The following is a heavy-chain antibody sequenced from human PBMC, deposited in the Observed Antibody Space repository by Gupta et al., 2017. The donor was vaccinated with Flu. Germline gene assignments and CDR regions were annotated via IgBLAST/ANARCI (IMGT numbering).Heavy chain of an antibody. V-gene: IGHV3-74*01. CDR3: ARAGELYGDYSLF. D-gene: IGHD4-17*01. J-gene: IGHJ4*02. CDR2: INSDGSTT. CDR1: GFTFSSYW. Sequence: EVQLVESGGGLVQPGGSLRLSCAAAGFTFSSYWMHWVRQAPGKGLEWVSRINSDGSTTHYSDSVKGRFTTSRDNAKNTLDLQTESLRVEDTAVYYCARAGELYGDYSLFWGQGTLVTVSS.